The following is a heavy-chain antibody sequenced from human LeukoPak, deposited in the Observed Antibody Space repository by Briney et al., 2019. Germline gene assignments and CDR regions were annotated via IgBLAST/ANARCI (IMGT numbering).Heavy chain of an antibody. V-gene: IGHV3-30-3*01. D-gene: IGHD6-19*01. Sequence: GASLRLSCEASGFTFSSYAMRWVRQAPGKGLEWVAVISYDGSNKYYADSVKGRFTISRDNSKNTLYLQMNSLRAEDTAVYYCAGVAGTGYWGQGTLVTVSS. CDR2: ISYDGSNK. J-gene: IGHJ4*02. CDR1: GFTFSSYA. CDR3: AGVAGTGY.